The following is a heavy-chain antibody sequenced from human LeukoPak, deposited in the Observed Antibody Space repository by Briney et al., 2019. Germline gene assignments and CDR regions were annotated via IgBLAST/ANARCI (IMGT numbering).Heavy chain of an antibody. CDR2: ISADNGTA. J-gene: IGHJ4*02. Sequence: ASVKVSCKASGYTFTSYGISWVRQAPGQGLEWMGWISADNGTANYAQKFQGRVTITTDESTSTAYMELSSLRSEDTAVYYCASIAVAGTLGWGQGTLVTVSS. V-gene: IGHV1-18*01. CDR3: ASIAVAGTLG. D-gene: IGHD6-19*01. CDR1: GYTFTSYG.